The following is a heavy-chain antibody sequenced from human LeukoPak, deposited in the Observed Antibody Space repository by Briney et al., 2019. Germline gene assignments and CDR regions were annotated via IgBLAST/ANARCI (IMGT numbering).Heavy chain of an antibody. D-gene: IGHD6-19*01. CDR1: GFTFTDYY. CDR2: INPNSGAT. Sequence: ASVKVSCKASGFTFTDYYMHWVRQAPGQGLEWVGWINPNSGATAYAQEFQGRVTVTRDTPINTAYMDLSMLTSDDTAMYYCAREASGWYAYWGQGTLVTVSS. J-gene: IGHJ4*02. CDR3: AREASGWYAY. V-gene: IGHV1-2*02.